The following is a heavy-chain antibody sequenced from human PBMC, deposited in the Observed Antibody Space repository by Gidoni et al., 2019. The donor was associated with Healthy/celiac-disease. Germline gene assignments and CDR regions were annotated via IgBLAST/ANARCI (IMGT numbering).Heavy chain of an antibody. D-gene: IGHD4-17*01. Sequence: LKSRVTMSVDTSKNQFSLKLSSMTAADTAVYYCARGGDYGDYGDYFDYWGQGTLVTVSS. V-gene: IGHV4-4*06. J-gene: IGHJ4*02. CDR3: ARGGDYGDYGDYFDY.